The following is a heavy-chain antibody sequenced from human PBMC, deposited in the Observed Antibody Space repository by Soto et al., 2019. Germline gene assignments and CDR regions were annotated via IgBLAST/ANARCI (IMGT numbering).Heavy chain of an antibody. J-gene: IGHJ6*02. CDR3: ARSAAARRRYYYYGMDV. D-gene: IGHD6-6*01. Sequence: ASVRVSCKASGYPFTTYDINWVRQSTGQLLEWMGWMNPNSGNTGYAQKFQGRVTMTRNTSISTAYMELSSLRSEDTAVYYCARSAAARRRYYYYGMDVWGQGTTVTGSS. CDR2: MNPNSGNT. CDR1: GYPFTTYD. V-gene: IGHV1-8*01.